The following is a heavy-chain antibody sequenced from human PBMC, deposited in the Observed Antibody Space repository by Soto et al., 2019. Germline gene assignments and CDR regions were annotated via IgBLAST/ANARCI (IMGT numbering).Heavy chain of an antibody. CDR3: AREGMGFGY. CDR2: VYSTGST. Sequence: QLVESGGGLIQPGGSLRLSCAASGFTVSSYYMSWVRQAPGKGLEWVSVVYSTGSTYYADSVKGRFTISRDISKNMIYLQMDSLRAEDTAVYYCAREGMGFGYWGQGNLVTVSS. CDR1: GFTVSSYY. D-gene: IGHD1-26*01. J-gene: IGHJ4*02. V-gene: IGHV3-53*01.